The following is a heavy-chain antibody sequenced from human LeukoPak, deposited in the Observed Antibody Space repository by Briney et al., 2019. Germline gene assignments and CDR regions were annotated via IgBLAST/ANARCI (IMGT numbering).Heavy chain of an antibody. V-gene: IGHV3-33*01. D-gene: IGHD3-10*01. CDR1: GSTFSSYG. Sequence: PGGSLRLSCAASGSTFSSYGMHWVRQAPGKGLEWVAAIWYDGSNKYYADSVKGRFTISRDNSKNTLYLQMNSLRGEDTAVYYCVRGPYGSGSYRWGQGTLVTVSS. CDR2: IWYDGSNK. CDR3: VRGPYGSGSYR. J-gene: IGHJ4*02.